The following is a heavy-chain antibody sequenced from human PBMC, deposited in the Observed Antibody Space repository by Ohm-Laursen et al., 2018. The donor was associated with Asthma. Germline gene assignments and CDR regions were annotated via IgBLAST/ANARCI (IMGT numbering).Heavy chain of an antibody. V-gene: IGHV3-21*01. D-gene: IGHD7-27*01. CDR1: GFTFSSYS. Sequence: SLRLSCAASGFTFSSYSMNWVRQAPGKGLEWVSSISSSSSYIYCTDSVKGRFTISRDNAKNSLYLQMNSLRAEDTAVYYCARNSLLGWYFDLWGRGTLVTVSS. CDR3: ARNSLLGWYFDL. J-gene: IGHJ2*01. CDR2: ISSSSSYI.